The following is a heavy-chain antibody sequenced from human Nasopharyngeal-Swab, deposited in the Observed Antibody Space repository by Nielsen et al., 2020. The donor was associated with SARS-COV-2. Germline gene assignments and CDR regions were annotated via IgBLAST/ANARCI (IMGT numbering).Heavy chain of an antibody. CDR1: GFTFKTYA. V-gene: IGHV3-23*01. CDR2: FSGSGGST. Sequence: GESLKISCAASGFTFKTYAMTWVRQAPGKGLEWVSVFSGSGGSTYYTDSVKGRFTISRDNSKSTLYLQMNSLRAEDTAVYYCAKTNSGSYCNWGQGTLVTVSS. J-gene: IGHJ4*02. CDR3: AKTNSGSYCN. D-gene: IGHD3-10*01.